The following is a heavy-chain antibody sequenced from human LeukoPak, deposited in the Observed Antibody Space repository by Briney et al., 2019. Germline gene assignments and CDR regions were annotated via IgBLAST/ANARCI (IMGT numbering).Heavy chain of an antibody. D-gene: IGHD4-17*01. Sequence: GASVKVSCKASGYTFTSYDINWVRQATGQGLEWMGWMNPNSGNTGYAQKFQGRVTITADESTSTAYMELSSLRSEDTAVYYCARDCSNDYGDYNYNWFDPWGQGTLVTVSS. CDR3: ARDCSNDYGDYNYNWFDP. V-gene: IGHV1-8*01. CDR1: GYTFTSYD. J-gene: IGHJ5*02. CDR2: MNPNSGNT.